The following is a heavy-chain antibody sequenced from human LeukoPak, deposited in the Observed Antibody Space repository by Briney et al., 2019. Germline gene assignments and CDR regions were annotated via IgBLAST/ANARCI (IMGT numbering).Heavy chain of an antibody. V-gene: IGHV3-49*04. CDR2: IRSKAYGGTA. J-gene: IGHJ4*02. CDR3: TRDQTPYY. CDR1: GFTFGDYA. Sequence: GGSLRLSCASSGFTFGDYAMTWVRQAPGKGLEWVGFIRSKAYGGTAEYAASVKGRFTISRDDSKSIAYLQMNSLKTEDTAVYFCTRDQTPYYWGQGTLVTVSS.